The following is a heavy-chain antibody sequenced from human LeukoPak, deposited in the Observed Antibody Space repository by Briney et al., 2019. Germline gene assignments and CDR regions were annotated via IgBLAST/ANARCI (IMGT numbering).Heavy chain of an antibody. J-gene: IGHJ4*02. Sequence: GRSLRLSCAASGSTFSSYAMHWVRQAPGKGLEWVAVISYDGSKYYADSVKGRFTISRDNSKNTLYLQMNSLRAEDTAVYYCARDGCSSTSCSYYFDYWGQGTLVTVSS. CDR3: ARDGCSSTSCSYYFDY. V-gene: IGHV3-30*01. CDR2: ISYDGSK. CDR1: GSTFSSYA. D-gene: IGHD2-2*01.